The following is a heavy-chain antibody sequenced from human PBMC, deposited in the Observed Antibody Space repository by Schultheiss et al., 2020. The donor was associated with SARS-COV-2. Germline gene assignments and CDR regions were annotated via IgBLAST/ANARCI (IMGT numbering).Heavy chain of an antibody. Sequence: GGSLRLSCAASGFPVSGHEMSWVRQAPGKGLEWMAVIWYDGSNKYYADSVKGRFTVSKDNSKNALLLQMNSLRAEDTAIYYCAKSRIMATYYYYGMDVWGQGTTVTVSS. CDR3: AKSRIMATYYYYGMDV. CDR1: GFPVSGHE. V-gene: IGHV3-33*03. D-gene: IGHD2-8*01. J-gene: IGHJ6*02. CDR2: IWYDGSNK.